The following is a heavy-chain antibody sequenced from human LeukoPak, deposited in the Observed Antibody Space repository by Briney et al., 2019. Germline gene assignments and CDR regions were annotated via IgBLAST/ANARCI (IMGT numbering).Heavy chain of an antibody. D-gene: IGHD6-13*01. J-gene: IGHJ1*01. V-gene: IGHV3-21*01. CDR2: ISSSSSYI. CDR1: GFTFSSYS. CDR3: ARDSTAGTSEHFQH. Sequence: PGGSLRLSCAASGFTFSSYSMNWVRQAPGKGPEWVSSISSSSSYIYYADSVKGRFTISRDNAKNSLYLQMNSLRAEDTAVYYCARDSTAGTSEHFQHWGQGTLVTVSS.